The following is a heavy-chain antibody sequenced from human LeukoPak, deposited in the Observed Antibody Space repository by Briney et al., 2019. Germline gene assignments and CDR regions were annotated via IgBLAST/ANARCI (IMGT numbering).Heavy chain of an antibody. Sequence: PGGSLRLSCAASGFTFSSYGMHWVRQAPGKGLEWVAVIWYDGSNKYYADSVKGRFTISRDNSKNTLYLQMNSLRAEDTAVYYCARVQWLRDDVFDVWGQGTMVTVSS. CDR1: GFTFSSYG. J-gene: IGHJ3*01. CDR3: ARVQWLRDDVFDV. D-gene: IGHD5-12*01. CDR2: IWYDGSNK. V-gene: IGHV3-33*01.